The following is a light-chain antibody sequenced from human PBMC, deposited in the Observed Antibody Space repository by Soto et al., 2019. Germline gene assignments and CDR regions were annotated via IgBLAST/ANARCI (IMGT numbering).Light chain of an antibody. J-gene: IGLJ3*02. V-gene: IGLV2-14*01. CDR1: SSDVGGYNY. CDR2: EVS. Sequence: QSALTQPASVSGSPGQSITISCTGTSSDVGGYNYVSWYQQHPGKAPKLMIHEVSNRPSGVSNRFSGSKSGNTASLTMSGLQAEDEADYYCSSYTSSSTWVFGGGTKLTVL. CDR3: SSYTSSSTWV.